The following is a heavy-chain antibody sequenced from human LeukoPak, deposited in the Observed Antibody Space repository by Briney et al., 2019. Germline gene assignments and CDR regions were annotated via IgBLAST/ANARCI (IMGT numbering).Heavy chain of an antibody. V-gene: IGHV3-66*01. CDR1: GFTVSSNY. Sequence: QAGGSLRLSCAASGFTVSSNYMSWVRQAPGKGLEWVSVIYSGGSTYYADSVKGRFTISRDNSKNTLYLQMNSLRAEDTAVYYCAKAAVYSKRWTPFDDWGRGTLVTVSS. CDR2: IYSGGST. CDR3: AKAAVYSKRWTPFDD. J-gene: IGHJ4*02. D-gene: IGHD1-26*01.